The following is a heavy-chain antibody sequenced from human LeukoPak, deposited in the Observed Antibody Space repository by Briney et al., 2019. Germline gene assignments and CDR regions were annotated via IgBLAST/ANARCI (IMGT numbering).Heavy chain of an antibody. CDR2: IFSNDEK. D-gene: IGHD3-22*01. Sequence: SGPVLVKPTETLTLTCTVSGFSLSNARMGVSWIRQPPGKALEWLAHIFSNDEKSYRTSLKSRLTISKDTSKSQVVLIMTNMDPVDTATCYCARIASYYDSSGYGGGVDYWGQGTLVTVSS. CDR3: ARIASYYDSSGYGGGVDY. J-gene: IGHJ4*02. CDR1: GFSLSNARMG. V-gene: IGHV2-26*01.